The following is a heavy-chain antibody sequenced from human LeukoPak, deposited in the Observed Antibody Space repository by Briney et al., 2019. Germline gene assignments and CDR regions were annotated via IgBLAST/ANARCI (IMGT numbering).Heavy chain of an antibody. CDR2: IIPILGIA. V-gene: IGHV1-69*04. J-gene: IGHJ4*02. CDR1: GGTFSSYA. Sequence: ASVKVSCKASGGTFSSYAISWVRQAPGQGLEWMGRIIPILGIANYAQRFQGRVTITADKSTSTAYMELRSLRSDDTAVYYCTRHLDGIAAYDYWGQGSLVTVSS. CDR3: TRHLDGIAAYDY. D-gene: IGHD6-13*01.